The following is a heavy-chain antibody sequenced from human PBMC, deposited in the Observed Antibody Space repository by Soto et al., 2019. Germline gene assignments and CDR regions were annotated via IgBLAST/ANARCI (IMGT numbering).Heavy chain of an antibody. J-gene: IGHJ4*02. CDR2: ISPNSGGT. CDR3: ARAYSSSSFWDY. CDR1: GYTFTGYY. Sequence: QVQLVQSGAEMKKPGASVKVSCTASGYTFTGYYIHWVRQAPGQGLEWMGWISPNSGGTKFAQKLQGRVTMTTDTSTSTAYMELRSLRSDDTAVYYCARAYSSSSFWDYWGQGTLVTVSS. D-gene: IGHD6-6*01. V-gene: IGHV1-2*02.